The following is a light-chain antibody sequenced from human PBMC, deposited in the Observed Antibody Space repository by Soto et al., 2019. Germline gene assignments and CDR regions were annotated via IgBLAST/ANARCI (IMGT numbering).Light chain of an antibody. CDR2: GAS. Sequence: ETVMTQSPATLSVSPGERATLSCRARQSVNSNLAWYQQKLGQAPRVXIYGASTRATGIPARFSGSGSGTEFILTISSLQSEDFAVYYCQEYNTWPWTFGQGTKVDI. V-gene: IGKV3-15*01. CDR3: QEYNTWPWT. J-gene: IGKJ1*01. CDR1: QSVNSN.